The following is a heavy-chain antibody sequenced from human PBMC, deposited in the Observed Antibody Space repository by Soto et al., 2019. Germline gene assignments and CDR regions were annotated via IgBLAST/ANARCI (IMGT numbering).Heavy chain of an antibody. CDR1: GFFFSTYG. CDR3: ARDDYGMDV. Sequence: QVQLVESGGGVVQPGRSLRLSCAASGFFFSTYGMHWVRQAPGKGLEWVAVIWYDGSNKYYADSVKGRFTISRDNSKNTLYLQMNSLRAEDTAVYYCARDDYGMDVWGQGTTVTVSS. J-gene: IGHJ6*02. V-gene: IGHV3-33*01. CDR2: IWYDGSNK.